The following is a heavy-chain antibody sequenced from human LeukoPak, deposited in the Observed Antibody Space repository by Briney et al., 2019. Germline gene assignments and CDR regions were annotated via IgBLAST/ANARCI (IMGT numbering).Heavy chain of an antibody. Sequence: SETLSLTCNVSGGPISTYYWNWIRQPPGKGLEWIGYIHYRRSTKHNPSLKSRVTISVDTSQTQFSLKLASVTAADTAVYYCARDTGYSSTWYNYYCMDVWGQGTTVTVSS. CDR1: GGPISTYY. CDR2: IHYRRST. J-gene: IGHJ6*02. CDR3: ARDTGYSSTWYNYYCMDV. D-gene: IGHD2-2*01. V-gene: IGHV4-59*01.